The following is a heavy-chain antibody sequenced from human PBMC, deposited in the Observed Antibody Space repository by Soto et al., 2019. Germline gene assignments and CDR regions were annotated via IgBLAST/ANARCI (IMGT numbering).Heavy chain of an antibody. J-gene: IGHJ5*02. D-gene: IGHD1-26*01. CDR1: GYNFPSSN. V-gene: IGHV1-8*01. Sequence: QERRVQSGAELRRPGASVQISCRASGYNFPSSNVNWVRQASGHGPEWLGWMNAANGNAAFARDFQGRVTMTRSLSTDTADLERGGLSSGATAMYYCARAVGIGVTGLDLWGPGTFVTVS. CDR3: ARAVGIGVTGLDL. CDR2: MNAANGNA.